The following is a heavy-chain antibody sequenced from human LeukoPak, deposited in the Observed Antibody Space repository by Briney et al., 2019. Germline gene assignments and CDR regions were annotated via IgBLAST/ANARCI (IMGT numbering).Heavy chain of an antibody. V-gene: IGHV3-7*03. CDR1: GFTFSSYW. CDR3: ASGNGMDV. D-gene: IGHD1-26*01. J-gene: IGHJ6*04. Sequence: GGSLRLSCAASGFTFSSYWISCVRQAPGKGREGGANIKQDGSEKYYVDSVKGRFTISRDNAKNSLYLQMNSLRAEDTAVYYCASGNGMDVWGKGTTVTVSS. CDR2: IKQDGSEK.